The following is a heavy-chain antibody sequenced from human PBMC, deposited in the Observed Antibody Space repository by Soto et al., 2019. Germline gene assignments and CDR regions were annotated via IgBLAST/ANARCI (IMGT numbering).Heavy chain of an antibody. CDR3: ARVRRRYSSGWLMY. Sequence: EVQLVESGGGLVQPGGSLRLSCAASGFTFSSYWMSWVRQAPGKGLEWVANIKQDGSEKYYVDSVKGRFTISRDNAKNSLYLQMNSLRAEDTAVYYCARVRRRYSSGWLMYWGQGTLVTVSS. D-gene: IGHD6-19*01. J-gene: IGHJ4*02. V-gene: IGHV3-7*05. CDR2: IKQDGSEK. CDR1: GFTFSSYW.